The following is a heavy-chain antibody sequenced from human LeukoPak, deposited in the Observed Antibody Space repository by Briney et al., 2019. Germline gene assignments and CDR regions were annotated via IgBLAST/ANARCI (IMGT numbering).Heavy chain of an antibody. V-gene: IGHV6-1*01. D-gene: IGHD6-13*01. Sequence: SQTLSLTCALSGDSVSSNSAAWNWIRQSPSRGLEWLGSTYYRSKWYNHYSVSVKSRITINPDTSKNQFSLQLNSVTPEDTAVYYCARDSIAAAGPWGWFDPWGQGTLVTVSS. CDR1: GDSVSSNSAA. CDR3: ARDSIAAAGPWGWFDP. CDR2: TYYRSKWYN. J-gene: IGHJ5*02.